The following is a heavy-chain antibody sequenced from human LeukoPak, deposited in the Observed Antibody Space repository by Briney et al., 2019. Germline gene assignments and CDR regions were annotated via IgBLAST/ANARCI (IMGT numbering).Heavy chain of an antibody. V-gene: IGHV3-48*04. J-gene: IGHJ5*02. CDR1: GFTFSSSA. CDR3: ARDVTYYGGDWFDP. CDR2: ISSGTSTI. D-gene: IGHD4-23*01. Sequence: GGSLRLSCAASGFTFSSSAMNWVRQAPGKGLEWVSYISSGTSTIYYADSVKGRFTISRDNARNSLYLQMNSLRAEDTAVYYCARDVTYYGGDWFDPWGQGTLVTVSS.